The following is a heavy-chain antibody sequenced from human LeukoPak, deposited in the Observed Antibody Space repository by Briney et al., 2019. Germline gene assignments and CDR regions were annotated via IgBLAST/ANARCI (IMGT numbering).Heavy chain of an antibody. Sequence: SETLSLTCTVSGGSISSYYWSWIRQPPGKGLEWIGYIYYSRSTNYNPSLKSRVTISVDTSKNQFSLKLSSVTAADTAVYYCARQRRGDSGSYYFDYWGQGTLVTVSS. D-gene: IGHD1-26*01. CDR2: IYYSRST. J-gene: IGHJ4*02. V-gene: IGHV4-59*08. CDR1: GGSISSYY. CDR3: ARQRRGDSGSYYFDY.